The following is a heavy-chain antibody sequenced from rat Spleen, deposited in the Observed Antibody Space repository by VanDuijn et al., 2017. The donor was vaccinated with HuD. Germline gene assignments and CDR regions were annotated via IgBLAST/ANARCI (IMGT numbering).Heavy chain of an antibody. CDR2: MTNTGGDI. Sequence: EVQLVESGGGLVQPGRSMKLSCAASGFTFNNYWMTWIRQAPGKGLEWVASMTNTGGDIYYPDSVKGRFTISRDNAKSTLYLQMDSLRSEDTATYYCAREADIPFHYFDYWGQGVMVTVSS. CDR1: GFTFNNYW. D-gene: IGHD2-3*01. V-gene: IGHV5-31*01. J-gene: IGHJ2*01. CDR3: AREADIPFHYFDY.